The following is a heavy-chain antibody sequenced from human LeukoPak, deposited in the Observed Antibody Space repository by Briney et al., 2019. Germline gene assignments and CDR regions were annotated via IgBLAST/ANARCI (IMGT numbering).Heavy chain of an antibody. V-gene: IGHV1-8*01. CDR1: GYTFTSYD. CDR2: MNPNSGNT. D-gene: IGHD3-3*01. CDR3: ARAFPSRRITIFGVATYYFDY. Sequence: ASVKVSCKASGYTFTSYDINWVRQATGQGLEWMGWMNPNSGNTGYAQKFQGRVTMTGNTSISTAYMELSSLRSEDTAVYYCARAFPSRRITIFGVATYYFDYWGQGTLVTVSS. J-gene: IGHJ4*02.